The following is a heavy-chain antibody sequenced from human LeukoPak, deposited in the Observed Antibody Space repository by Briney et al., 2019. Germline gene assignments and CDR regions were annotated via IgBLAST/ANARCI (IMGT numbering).Heavy chain of an antibody. CDR2: ISSGSSYI. V-gene: IGHV3-21*01. CDR3: ASSTITATLDY. D-gene: IGHD5-24*01. CDR1: GFTFSTYS. J-gene: IGHJ4*02. Sequence: GGSLRLSCAASGFTFSTYSMNWVRQAPGKGLEWVSSISSGSSYIYYADSVKGRFTISRDNAKNSLYLQMNSLRAEDTAVYYCASSTITATLDYWGQGTLVTVSS.